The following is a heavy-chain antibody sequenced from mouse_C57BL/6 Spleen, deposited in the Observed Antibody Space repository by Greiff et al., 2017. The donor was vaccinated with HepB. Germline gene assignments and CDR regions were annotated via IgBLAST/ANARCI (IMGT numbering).Heavy chain of an antibody. D-gene: IGHD1-1*01. CDR3: ARTLTTVVAPYFDY. V-gene: IGHV5-6*02. J-gene: IGHJ2*01. Sequence: DVMLVESGGDLVKPGGSLKLSCAASGFTFSSYGMSWVRQTPDKRLEWVATISSGGSYTYYPDSVKGRFTISRDNAKNTLYLQMSSLKSEDTAMYYCARTLTTVVAPYFDYWGQSTTLTVSS. CDR1: GFTFSSYG. CDR2: ISSGGSYT.